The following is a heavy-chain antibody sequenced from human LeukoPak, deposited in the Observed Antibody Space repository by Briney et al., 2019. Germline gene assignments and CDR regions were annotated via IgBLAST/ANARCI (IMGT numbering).Heavy chain of an antibody. CDR3: ARDSRYCSGASCYS. CDR2: IHHPGST. J-gene: IGHJ4*02. D-gene: IGHD2-2*01. CDR1: GYSISSGY. V-gene: IGHV4-38-2*02. Sequence: SETLSLTCTVSGYSISSGYWGWVRQPPGKGLEWIGSIHHPGSTYYNPSLKSRVTISIDTSKNQFSLKLSSVAAADTAVYYCARDSRYCSGASCYSWGQGTLVTVSS.